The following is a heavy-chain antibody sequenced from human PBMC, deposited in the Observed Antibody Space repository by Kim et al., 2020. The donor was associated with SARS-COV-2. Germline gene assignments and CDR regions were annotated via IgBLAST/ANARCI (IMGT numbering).Heavy chain of an antibody. CDR1: GGSISSGGYY. V-gene: IGHV4-31*03. J-gene: IGHJ5*02. D-gene: IGHD3-10*01. CDR3: ARDGDRRGGYFDGSGSS. CDR2: IYYSGST. Sequence: SETLSLTCTVSGGSISSGGYYWSWIRQHPGKGLEWIGYIYYSGSTYYNPSLKSRVTISVDTSKNQFSLKLSSVTAADTAVYYCARDGDRRGGYFDGSGSSWGQGTLVTVSS.